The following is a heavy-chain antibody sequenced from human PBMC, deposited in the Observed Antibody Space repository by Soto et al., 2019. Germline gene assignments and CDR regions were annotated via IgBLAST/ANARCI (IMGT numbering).Heavy chain of an antibody. Sequence: RASVKVSCKASGGTFSSYAISWVRQAPGQGLEWMGGIIPIFGTANYAQKFQGRVTITADKSTSTAYMELSSLRSEDTAVYYCARAPGYYYGSGSFAAFYYYGMDVWGQGTTVTVSS. CDR1: GGTFSSYA. CDR2: IIPIFGTA. V-gene: IGHV1-69*06. CDR3: ARAPGYYYGSGSFAAFYYYGMDV. J-gene: IGHJ6*02. D-gene: IGHD3-10*01.